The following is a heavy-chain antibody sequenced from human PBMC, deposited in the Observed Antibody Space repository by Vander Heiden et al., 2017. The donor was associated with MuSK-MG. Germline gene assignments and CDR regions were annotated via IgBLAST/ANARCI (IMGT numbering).Heavy chain of an antibody. CDR1: GFTFSSYE. CDR3: GIVRHSLDAYDI. J-gene: IGHJ3*02. Sequence: EVQLVESGGGLVQPGGSLRLSCAASGFTFSSYEMNWVRQGPGKGREWVSYISSSGSTIYYADAVKGRFTISRDNAKNSLYLNMHSLRDEDTAVYYCGIVRHSLDAYDIWGEGTMVT. V-gene: IGHV3-48*03. CDR2: ISSSGSTI. D-gene: IGHD5-18*01.